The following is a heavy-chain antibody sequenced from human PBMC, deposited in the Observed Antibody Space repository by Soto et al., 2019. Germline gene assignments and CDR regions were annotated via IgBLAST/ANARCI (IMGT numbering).Heavy chain of an antibody. J-gene: IGHJ4*02. Sequence: QVQLVESGGVVVQPGRSLRLSCTASGFNFNTYAMHWVRQAPGMGLEWVTLTSFDGTNKYNADSVKGRFTMSRDNSKNNLYLQMSSLRPEDTAVYYCARHRVGATSYLDYWGQGTLVTVSS. CDR3: ARHRVGATSYLDY. D-gene: IGHD1-26*01. CDR1: GFNFNTYA. V-gene: IGHV3-30-3*01. CDR2: TSFDGTNK.